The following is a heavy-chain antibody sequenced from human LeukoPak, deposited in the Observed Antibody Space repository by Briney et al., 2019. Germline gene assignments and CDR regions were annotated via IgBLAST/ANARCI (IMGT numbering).Heavy chain of an antibody. V-gene: IGHV4-59*01. J-gene: IGHJ4*02. CDR3: ARSPDILTGENFDY. CDR2: IYYRVTS. Sequence: PSETLSLTCTVSGDSISTYYWSWIRQPPGKGLEWIGYIYYRVTSDYNPSLKSRVTMSVDMSTRQISLKLSSVTAADTAVYYCARSPDILTGENFDYWGQGTPVTVSS. D-gene: IGHD3-9*01. CDR1: GDSISTYY.